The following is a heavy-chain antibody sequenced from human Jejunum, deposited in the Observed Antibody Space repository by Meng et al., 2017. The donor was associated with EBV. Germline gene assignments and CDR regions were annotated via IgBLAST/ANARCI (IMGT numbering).Heavy chain of an antibody. J-gene: IGHJ5*02. CDR3: MRGSGAGGRDWFDP. CDR1: GNTSTSHN. D-gene: IGHD3-16*01. V-gene: IGHV1-8*01. Sequence: LGEAGAEVKERGTPVKVSSKAPGNTSTSHNPNWVRPAPGQGLEWMGWMNSNTGNTGYAQKFQGRVSMTRDTSTSTAYMELSSLKSEDTAVYYCMRGSGAGGRDWFDPWGQGTLGTVS. CDR2: MNSNTGNT.